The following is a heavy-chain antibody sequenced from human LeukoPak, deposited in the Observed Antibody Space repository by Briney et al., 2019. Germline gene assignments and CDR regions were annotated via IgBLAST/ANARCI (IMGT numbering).Heavy chain of an antibody. V-gene: IGHV4-39*02. CDR1: GGSISSSSYY. CDR2: IYYSGST. CDR3: ARDPDYRGSQPHGYFDY. J-gene: IGHJ4*02. Sequence: SETLSLTCTVSGGSISSSSYYWGWIRQPPGKGLEWIGSIYYSGSTYYNPSLKSRVTISVDTSKNQFSLKLSSVTAADTAVYYCARDPDYRGSQPHGYFDYWGQGTLVTVSS. D-gene: IGHD3-16*01.